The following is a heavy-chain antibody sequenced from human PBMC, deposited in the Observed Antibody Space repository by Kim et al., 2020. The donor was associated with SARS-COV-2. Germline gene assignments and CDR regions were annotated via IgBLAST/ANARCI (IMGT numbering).Heavy chain of an antibody. D-gene: IGHD3-3*01. CDR1: GYTFTGYY. CDR3: ARGRYYDFWSGYYITVPFDY. CDR2: INPNSGGT. Sequence: ASVKVSCKASGYTFTGYYMHWVRQAPGQGLEWMGWINPNSGGTNYAQKFQGRVTMTRDTSISTAYMELSRLRSDDTAVYYCARGRYYDFWSGYYITVPFDYWGQGTLVTVSS. J-gene: IGHJ4*02. V-gene: IGHV1-2*02.